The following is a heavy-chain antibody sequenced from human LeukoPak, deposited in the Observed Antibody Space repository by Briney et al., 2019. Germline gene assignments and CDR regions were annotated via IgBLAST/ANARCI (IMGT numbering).Heavy chain of an antibody. V-gene: IGHV4-30-4*01. CDR2: IYYSGST. D-gene: IGHD4-17*01. CDR3: ATVTTPMGYYYGMDV. J-gene: IGHJ6*02. Sequence: PSETLSLTCTVSGGSISSGDYYWGWIRQPPGKGLEWIGYIYYSGSTYYNPSLKSRVTISVDTSKNQFSLKLSSVTAADTAVYYCATVTTPMGYYYGMDVWGQGTTVTVSS. CDR1: GGSISSGDYY.